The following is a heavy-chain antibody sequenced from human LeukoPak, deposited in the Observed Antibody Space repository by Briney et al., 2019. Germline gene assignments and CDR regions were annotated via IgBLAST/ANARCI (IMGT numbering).Heavy chain of an antibody. D-gene: IGHD4-17*01. CDR1: GFTFSSYS. V-gene: IGHV3-48*02. J-gene: IGHJ6*02. CDR2: ISSSSTI. Sequence: GGSLRLSCAASGFTFSSYSMNWVRQAPGKGLEWVSYISSSSTIYYADSVKGRFTISRDNAKNSLYLQMNSLRDEDTAVYYCASGSYYGDYVYYYYGMDVWGQGTTVTVSS. CDR3: ASGSYYGDYVYYYYGMDV.